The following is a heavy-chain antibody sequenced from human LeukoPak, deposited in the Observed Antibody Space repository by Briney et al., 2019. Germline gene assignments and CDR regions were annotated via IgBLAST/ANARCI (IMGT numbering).Heavy chain of an antibody. J-gene: IGHJ3*01. Sequence: ASVKVSCKASGYTFTGYYLHWVRQAPGQGLEWIGWIIVGSGATNYAQSLQGRFTITRDMSTNTAYMELSSLGSEDSAVYYCAAELYGVYTDCCTFHLWGQGTMVTVSS. CDR3: AAELYGVYTDCCTFHL. CDR1: GYTFTGYY. D-gene: IGHD4-17*01. CDR2: IIVGSGAT. V-gene: IGHV1-2*02.